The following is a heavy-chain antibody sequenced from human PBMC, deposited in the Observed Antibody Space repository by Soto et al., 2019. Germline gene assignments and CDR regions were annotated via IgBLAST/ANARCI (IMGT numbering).Heavy chain of an antibody. CDR2: ISSSGSTI. CDR1: GFTFSDYY. J-gene: IGHJ6*03. D-gene: IGHD2-2*01. Sequence: AGGSLRLSCAASGFTFSDYYMSWIRQAPGKGLEWVSYISSSGSTIYYADSVKGRFTISRDNAKNSLYLQMNSLRAEETAVYYCARGRVGYCSSTSCSPTPLNDYYYYYYMDVWGKGTTVTVSS. CDR3: ARGRVGYCSSTSCSPTPLNDYYYYYYMDV. V-gene: IGHV3-11*01.